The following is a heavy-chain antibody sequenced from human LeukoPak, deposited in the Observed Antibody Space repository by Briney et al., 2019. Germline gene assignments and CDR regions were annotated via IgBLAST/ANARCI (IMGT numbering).Heavy chain of an antibody. CDR2: ISSSSSYI. Sequence: PGGSLRLSCAASGFTFSSYSMNWVRQAPGKGLEWVSSISSSSSYIYYADSVKGRFTISRDNAKNSLYLQMNSLRAEDTAVYYCARVANYYGSGSYYKSYYHYGMDVWGQGTTVTVSS. V-gene: IGHV3-21*01. CDR3: ARVANYYGSGSYYKSYYHYGMDV. D-gene: IGHD3-10*01. J-gene: IGHJ6*02. CDR1: GFTFSSYS.